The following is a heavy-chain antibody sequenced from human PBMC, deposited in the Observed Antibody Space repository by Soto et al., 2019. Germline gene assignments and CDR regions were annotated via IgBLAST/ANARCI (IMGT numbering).Heavy chain of an antibody. CDR2: INHSGST. D-gene: IGHD5-18*01. CDR1: GGSFSGCY. CDR3: ASLPPGVQLWGMDV. J-gene: IGHJ6*02. V-gene: IGHV4-34*01. Sequence: SETLSLTCAVYGGSFSGCYWSWIRQPPGKGLEWIGEINHSGSTNYNPSLKSRVTISVDTSKNQFSLKLSSVTAADTAVYYCASLPPGVQLWGMDVWGQGTTVTVSS.